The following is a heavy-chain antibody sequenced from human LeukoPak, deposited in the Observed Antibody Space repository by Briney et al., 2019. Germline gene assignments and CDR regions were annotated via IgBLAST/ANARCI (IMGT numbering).Heavy chain of an antibody. CDR3: ARDLGDSNWFDP. CDR2: IHYNGIT. Sequence: SETLSLTCTVSGSMYNYYWSWIRQPPGKGLEWIGYIHYNGITNYNPSLKSRVTISVDTSKNQFSLKLSSVTAADTAVYYCARDLGDSNWFDPWGQGTLVTVSS. V-gene: IGHV4-59*12. D-gene: IGHD5-12*01. J-gene: IGHJ5*02. CDR1: GSMYNYY.